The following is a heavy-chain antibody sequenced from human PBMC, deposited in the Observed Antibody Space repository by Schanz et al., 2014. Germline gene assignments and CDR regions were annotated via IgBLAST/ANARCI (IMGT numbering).Heavy chain of an antibody. CDR3: ARVHHYDPSGWGYFDY. Sequence: EVQLVESGGGLVQPGVSLRLSCAASGFTLSNSDMHWVRQGTGKGLEWVSTIGYLGDTYYPDSVKGRFTVSRDSGQNSLYLQMNSLRAGDTAVYYCARVHHYDPSGWGYFDYWGQGTLVTVSS. CDR2: IGYLGDT. V-gene: IGHV3-13*01. D-gene: IGHD3-22*01. J-gene: IGHJ4*02. CDR1: GFTLSNSD.